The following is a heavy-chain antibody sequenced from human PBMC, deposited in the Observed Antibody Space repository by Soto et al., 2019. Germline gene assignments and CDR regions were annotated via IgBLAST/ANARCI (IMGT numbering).Heavy chain of an antibody. CDR3: ARDCSGGSCYSA. CDR1: GFTFSSYS. Sequence: PGGSLRLSCAASGFTFSSYSMNWFRQAPGKGLEWVSYISSSSSTIYYADSVKGRFTISRDNAKNSLYLQMNSLRDEDTAVYYCARDCSGGSCYSAWGQGTLVTVYS. D-gene: IGHD2-15*01. V-gene: IGHV3-48*02. J-gene: IGHJ4*02. CDR2: ISSSSSTI.